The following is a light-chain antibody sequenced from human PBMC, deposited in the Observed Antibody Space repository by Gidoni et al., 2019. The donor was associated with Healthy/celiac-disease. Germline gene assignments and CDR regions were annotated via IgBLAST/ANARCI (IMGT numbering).Light chain of an antibody. CDR3: QQYYSTPIT. CDR2: WSA. CDR1: QSVLYRSNNTNY. Sequence: DIVITKSPDSLAVSLGERATINCKSSQSVLYRSNNTNYLAWYQQKPGQPPNLLVYWSATREAVVPDRFSGSWSGTDFTLTSSSLQAEDVAEYYCQQYYSTPITFGGGTKVEIK. V-gene: IGKV4-1*01. J-gene: IGKJ4*01.